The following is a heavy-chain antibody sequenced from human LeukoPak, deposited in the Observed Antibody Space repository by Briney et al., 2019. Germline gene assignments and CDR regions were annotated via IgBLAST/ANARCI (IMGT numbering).Heavy chain of an antibody. J-gene: IGHJ6*02. CDR2: IYPGDSDT. Sequence: GESLKISCKGSGYSFTSYWIGWVRQMPGKGLEWMGIIYPGDSDTRYSPSFQGQVTISADKSISTAYLRWSSLKASDTAMYYCARLPGYCSSTSCYNYYYYGMDVWGQGTTVTVSS. CDR3: ARLPGYCSSTSCYNYYYYGMDV. CDR1: GYSFTSYW. V-gene: IGHV5-51*01. D-gene: IGHD2-2*02.